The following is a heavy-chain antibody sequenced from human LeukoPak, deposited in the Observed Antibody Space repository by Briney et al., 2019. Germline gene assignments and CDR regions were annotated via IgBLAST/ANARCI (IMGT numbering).Heavy chain of an antibody. J-gene: IGHJ4*02. V-gene: IGHV3-66*04. CDR3: ARRAGAYSHPYDY. D-gene: IGHD4/OR15-4a*01. Sequence: PGGSLRLSCAASGFTVSRNYMSWVRQAPGKGLEWVSVIYSGGRTYYADSVKGRFTISRDNSKNTLYLQMNSLRAGDTAVYYCARRAGAYSHPYDYWGQGTLVIVSS. CDR2: IYSGGRT. CDR1: GFTVSRNY.